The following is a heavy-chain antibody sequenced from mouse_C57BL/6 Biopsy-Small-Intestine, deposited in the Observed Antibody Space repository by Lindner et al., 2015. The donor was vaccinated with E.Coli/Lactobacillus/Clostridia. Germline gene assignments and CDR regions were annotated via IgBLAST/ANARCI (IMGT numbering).Heavy chain of an antibody. CDR2: IRSKSNNYAT. D-gene: IGHD1-1*01. J-gene: IGHJ4*01. Sequence: VQLQESGGGLVQPKGSLKLSCAASGFSFSTYAMNWVRQAPGKGLEWVARIRSKSNNYATYYADSVKDRFTISRDDSESMLYLQMNNLKTEDTAMYYCVRLYYGSSYAMDYWGQGTSVTVSS. CDR1: GFSFSTYA. V-gene: IGHV10-1*01. CDR3: VRLYYGSSYAMDY.